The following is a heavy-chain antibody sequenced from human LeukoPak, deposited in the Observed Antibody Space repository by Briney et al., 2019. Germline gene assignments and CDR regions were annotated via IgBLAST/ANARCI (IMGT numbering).Heavy chain of an antibody. V-gene: IGHV3-48*03. CDR3: ARVLGLGFDY. CDR1: GFTFSSYE. Sequence: GGSLRLSCAASGFTFSSYEMNWVRQAPGKGLEWVSYISSSGSTIYYADSVKGRFTISRDNAKNSLYLQMNSLRAEDTAVYYCARVLGLGFDYWGQGTLVTVSS. J-gene: IGHJ4*02. CDR2: ISSSGSTI. D-gene: IGHD3/OR15-3a*01.